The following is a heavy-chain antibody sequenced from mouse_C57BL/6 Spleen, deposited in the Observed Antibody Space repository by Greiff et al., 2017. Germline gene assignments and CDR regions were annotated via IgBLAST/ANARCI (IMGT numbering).Heavy chain of an antibody. J-gene: IGHJ2*01. D-gene: IGHD1-1*01. V-gene: IGHV3-1*01. CDR1: GYSITSGYD. CDR2: ISYSGST. Sequence: EVKLQESGPGMVKPSQSLSLTCTVTGYSITSGYDWHWIRHFPGNKLEWMGYISYSGSTNYNPSLKSRLSITHDTSKNHFFLKLNSVTTEDTATYYCAREGYGSSYDYWGQGTTLTVSS. CDR3: AREGYGSSYDY.